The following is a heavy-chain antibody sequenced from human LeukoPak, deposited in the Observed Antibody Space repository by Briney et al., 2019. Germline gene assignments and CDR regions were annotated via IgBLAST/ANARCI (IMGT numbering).Heavy chain of an antibody. J-gene: IGHJ4*02. D-gene: IGHD3-22*01. Sequence: ASVKVSCKAAGYTFINYYMHWVRQAPGQGLEGRGIIKTSGGSTSYAQKFQGRVTMTRHMSTSTVYMQLSSLRSEDTAVYYCATPSLHYDSSGYYLLDYWGQGTLVTVSS. CDR3: ATPSLHYDSSGYYLLDY. CDR1: GYTFINYY. V-gene: IGHV1-46*01. CDR2: IKTSGGST.